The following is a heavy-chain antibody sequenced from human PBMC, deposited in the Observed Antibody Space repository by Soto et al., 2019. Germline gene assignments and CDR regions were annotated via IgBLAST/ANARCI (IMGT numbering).Heavy chain of an antibody. CDR2: ISGSGGST. V-gene: IGHV3-23*01. D-gene: IGHD3-10*01. CDR1: GFTFISYA. J-gene: IGHJ3*02. Sequence: GGFLRLSCAASGFTFISYAMSWVRQAPGKGLEWVSAISGSGGSTYYADSVKGRFTISRDNSKNTLYLQMNSLRAEDTAVYYCAKDPPPVLLWFGEQDAFDIWGQGTMVTVSS. CDR3: AKDPPPVLLWFGEQDAFDI.